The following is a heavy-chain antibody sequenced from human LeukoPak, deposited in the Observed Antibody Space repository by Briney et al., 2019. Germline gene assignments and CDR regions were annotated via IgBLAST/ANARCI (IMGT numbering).Heavy chain of an antibody. CDR3: ARVSGYDWESFYDY. D-gene: IGHD5-12*01. CDR2: IYYSGNT. J-gene: IGHJ4*02. Sequence: SETLSLTCTVSGGSISSSYWSWIRQPPGKGLEWIGYIYYSGNTNYNPSLKSRVTISVDTSKNQFSLKLTSVTAADTAVYYCARVSGYDWESFYDYWGQGTLVTVAS. CDR1: GGSISSSY. V-gene: IGHV4-59*01.